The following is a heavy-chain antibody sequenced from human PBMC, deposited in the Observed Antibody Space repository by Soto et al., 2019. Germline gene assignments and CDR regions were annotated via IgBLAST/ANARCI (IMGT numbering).Heavy chain of an antibody. V-gene: IGHV1-8*01. CDR1: GYTFTSYD. CDR3: ASSGSGWYLY. CDR2: MNPNSGNT. D-gene: IGHD6-19*01. J-gene: IGHJ4*02. Sequence: QVQLVQSGSDVKKTGASVKVSCKASGYTFTSYDINWVRQATGQGLEWMGWMNPNSGNTGYAQKFQGRVTMTTTTSISTSYIGLSSLRSEDTAVYYCASSGSGWYLYWGQGTLVTVSS.